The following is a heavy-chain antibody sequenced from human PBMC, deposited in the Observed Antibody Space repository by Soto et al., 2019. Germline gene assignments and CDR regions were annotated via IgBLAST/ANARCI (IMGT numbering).Heavy chain of an antibody. J-gene: IGHJ4*02. CDR3: ARDALYDYIWGSYRYSLTYYFDY. V-gene: IGHV3-33*01. Sequence: QVQLVESGGGVVQPGRSLRLSCAASGFTFSSYGMHWVRQAPGKGLEWVAVIWYDGSNKYYADSVKGRFTISRDNSKNTRYLQMNSLRAEDTAVYYCARDALYDYIWGSYRYSLTYYFDYWGQGTLVTVSS. CDR2: IWYDGSNK. CDR1: GFTFSSYG. D-gene: IGHD3-16*02.